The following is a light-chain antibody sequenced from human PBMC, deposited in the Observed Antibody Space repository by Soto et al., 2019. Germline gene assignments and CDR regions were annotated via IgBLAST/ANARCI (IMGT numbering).Light chain of an antibody. V-gene: IGKV3-20*01. CDR3: QQYGSSPPYT. CDR2: GAS. Sequence: EIVLTQSPGTLSLSPGERATLSCRASQSVSSSYLAWHKQKPGQAPRLLIYGASSRATGIPDRFSGSGSGTDFTLTISRLEPEDFAVYYCQQYGSSPPYTFGQGTKLEIK. CDR1: QSVSSSY. J-gene: IGKJ2*01.